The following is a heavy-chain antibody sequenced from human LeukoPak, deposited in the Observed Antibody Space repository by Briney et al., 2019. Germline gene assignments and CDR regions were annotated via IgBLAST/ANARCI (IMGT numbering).Heavy chain of an antibody. Sequence: GGSLRLSCAASGIAFSSYWMSWVRQAPGRGLEWVANMKQGGSEKYYVDSVKDRFTISRDNAKNSLYLQMNSLRAEDTAVYYCARDLGHSGYDLYDYWGQGTLVTVSS. J-gene: IGHJ4*02. CDR1: GIAFSSYW. V-gene: IGHV3-7*01. CDR3: ARDLGHSGYDLYDY. D-gene: IGHD5-12*01. CDR2: MKQGGSEK.